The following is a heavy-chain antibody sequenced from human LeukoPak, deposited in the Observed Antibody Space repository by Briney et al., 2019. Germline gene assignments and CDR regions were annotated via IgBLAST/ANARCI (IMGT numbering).Heavy chain of an antibody. J-gene: IGHJ3*02. D-gene: IGHD6-13*01. CDR3: AGDSSWYKKGAFDI. V-gene: IGHV3-48*03. CDR2: ISSSGSTL. Sequence: GGSLRLSCAASGFTFSSYEMNWVRQAPGKGLEWVSYISSSGSTLYYADSLKGRFTISRHNAKNSLYLQMNSQRAQDTAVYYCAGDSSWYKKGAFDIWGQGTMVTVSS. CDR1: GFTFSSYE.